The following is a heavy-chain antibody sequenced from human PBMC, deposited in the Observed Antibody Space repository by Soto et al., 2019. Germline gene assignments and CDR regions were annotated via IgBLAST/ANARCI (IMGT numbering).Heavy chain of an antibody. CDR2: IIPIFGTA. Sequence: SVKVSCKASGSTFSSYAISWVRQAPVQGLEWMGGIIPIFGTANYAQKFQGRVTITADESTSTAYMELSSLRSEDTAVYYCARDRSRGGNSFFDYWGQGTLVTVSS. V-gene: IGHV1-69*13. CDR1: GSTFSSYA. J-gene: IGHJ4*02. CDR3: ARDRSRGGNSFFDY. D-gene: IGHD2-21*02.